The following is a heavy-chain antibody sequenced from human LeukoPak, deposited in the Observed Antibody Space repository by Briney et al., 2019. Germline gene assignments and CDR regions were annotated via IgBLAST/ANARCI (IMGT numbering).Heavy chain of an antibody. CDR3: ARDPVRGVLVGHFDY. D-gene: IGHD3-10*01. CDR1: GFTFSSYG. V-gene: IGHV3-33*01. Sequence: GGSLRLSCAASGFTFSSYGMHWVRQAPGKGLEWVAVIWYDGSNKYYADSVKGRFTISRDNSKNTLYLQMNSLRAEDTAVYYCARDPVRGVLVGHFDYWGQGTLVTVSS. CDR2: IWYDGSNK. J-gene: IGHJ4*02.